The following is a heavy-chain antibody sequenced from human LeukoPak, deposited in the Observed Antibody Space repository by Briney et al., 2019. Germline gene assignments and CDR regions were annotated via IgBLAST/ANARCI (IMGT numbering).Heavy chain of an antibody. V-gene: IGHV3-69-1*02. Sequence: GRSLRLSYSASGFTLSDYDMNWVRQAPGEGLEWVSSISGLATHIYYGDSVKGRFSISRDNAKNSMYLQMNSLGVEDTAIYYCGRAFPPLRTSSAGDLWGQGILVTVSS. CDR2: ISGLATHI. CDR3: GRAFPPLRTSSAGDL. D-gene: IGHD6-13*01. CDR1: GFTLSDYD. J-gene: IGHJ4*02.